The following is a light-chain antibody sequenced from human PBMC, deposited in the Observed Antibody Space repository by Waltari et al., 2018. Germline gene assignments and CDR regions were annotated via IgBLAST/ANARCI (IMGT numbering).Light chain of an antibody. V-gene: IGLV1-47*01. Sequence: QSVLTQPPSASGTPGQRVAISCSGSSSNIGSNFVSWYQQLPGTAPELLIYRNKQRPSGVPVRISGSKSGTSASLAVSGLRSEDEADFYCAAWDDSLSTWVFGGGTKLTVL. CDR3: AAWDDSLSTWV. CDR2: RNK. J-gene: IGLJ3*02. CDR1: SSNIGSNF.